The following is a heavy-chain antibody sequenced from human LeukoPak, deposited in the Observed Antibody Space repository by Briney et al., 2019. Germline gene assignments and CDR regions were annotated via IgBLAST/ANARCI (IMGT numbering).Heavy chain of an antibody. J-gene: IGHJ4*02. Sequence: ASVKVSCKASGYTFSSYGISWVRQAPGQGLEWMGWISPHNGNTKFAQKFQGRVTMTAETSTGTAYMELRSLRSDDTAVYYCARDTSSGWYYFEYWGQGALVTVSS. CDR3: ARDTSSGWYYFEY. CDR2: ISPHNGNT. D-gene: IGHD6-19*01. CDR1: GYTFSSYG. V-gene: IGHV1-18*01.